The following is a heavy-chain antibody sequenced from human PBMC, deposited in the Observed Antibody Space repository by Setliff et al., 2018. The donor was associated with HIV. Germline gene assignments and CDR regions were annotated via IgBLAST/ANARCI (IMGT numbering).Heavy chain of an antibody. CDR3: ARHRGSSSGGPGEIDY. V-gene: IGHV4-4*02. Sequence: SETLSLTCVVSGVSISNSLWWTWVRQPPGKGLEWIGEVSHSGSTNYNPSLKSRVAISVDTSKNQFSLELSSVTATDTAVYYCARHRGSSSGGPGEIDYWGQGTLVTVSS. D-gene: IGHD3-10*01. CDR1: GVSISNSLW. J-gene: IGHJ4*02. CDR2: VSHSGST.